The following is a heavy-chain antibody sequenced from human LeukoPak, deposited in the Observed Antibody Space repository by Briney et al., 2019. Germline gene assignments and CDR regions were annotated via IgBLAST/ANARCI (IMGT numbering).Heavy chain of an antibody. CDR1: GFTFNSYA. V-gene: IGHV3-23*01. J-gene: IGHJ4*02. Sequence: PGDSLRLSCAASGFTFNSYAMNWVRQTPGKGLEWVSAISGNGDNTYYADSVKGRFTISRDNSKNTLYLQMNSLRAEDTAVYYRAKGQTVTTRVDYWGQGTLVTVSS. CDR2: ISGNGDNT. D-gene: IGHD4-17*01. CDR3: AKGQTVTTRVDY.